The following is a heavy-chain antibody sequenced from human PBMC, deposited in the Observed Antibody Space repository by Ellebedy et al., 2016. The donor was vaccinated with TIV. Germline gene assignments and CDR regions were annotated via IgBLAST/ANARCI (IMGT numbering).Heavy chain of an antibody. V-gene: IGHV1-69*13. CDR2: IIPIFGTP. CDR1: GGSLGSYT. CDR3: AKVEYCDGGSCYSDYWFDP. Sequence: AASVKVSCKASGGSLGSYTIAWVRQAPGQGLQWMGGIIPIFGTPAYAQKFRGRVTITADESPSTAYMELSSLSSDDTAVYYCAKVEYCDGGSCYSDYWFDPWGQGTLVTVSS. J-gene: IGHJ5*02. D-gene: IGHD2-15*01.